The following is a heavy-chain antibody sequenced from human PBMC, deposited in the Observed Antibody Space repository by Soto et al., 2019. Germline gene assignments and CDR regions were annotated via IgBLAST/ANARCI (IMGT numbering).Heavy chain of an antibody. D-gene: IGHD3-10*01. V-gene: IGHV4-31*03. Sequence: SATLSLTCSISGGSISSGGYYWSWVRQRPGKGLEWIGYVYFNENTYYNPSLKSRVTISVGTSKSQFSLRLSSVTAADAAVYYGARQITMAGGIDGWGPGISVTVSA. J-gene: IGHJ4*02. CDR3: ARQITMAGGIDG. CDR2: VYFNENT. CDR1: GGSISSGGYY.